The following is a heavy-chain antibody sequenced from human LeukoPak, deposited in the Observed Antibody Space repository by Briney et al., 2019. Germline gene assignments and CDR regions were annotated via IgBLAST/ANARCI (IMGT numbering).Heavy chain of an antibody. V-gene: IGHV1-2*02. CDR3: ARDRAGATKGYFDY. CDR2: INPNSGGT. D-gene: IGHD1-26*01. CDR1: GYTFTGYY. Sequence: GASVKVSCKASGYTFTGYYMHWVRQAPGQGLEWMGWINPNSGGTNYAQKFQGRVTMTRDTSISTAYMELSRLRSDDTAVYYCARDRAGATKGYFDYWGQGTLVTVSS. J-gene: IGHJ4*02.